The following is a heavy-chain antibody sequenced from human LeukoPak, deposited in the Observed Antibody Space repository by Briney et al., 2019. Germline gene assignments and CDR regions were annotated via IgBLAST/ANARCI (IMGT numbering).Heavy chain of an antibody. CDR1: GGSISSTNYY. J-gene: IGHJ4*02. Sequence: SETLSLTCTVSGGSISSTNYYWGWIRQPPGKGLEWIGSIYYSGSTYYNPSLKSRVTISVDTSKNQFSLKLSSVTAANTAVFYCATSGWYLLPGIYWGQGTLVTVSS. CDR2: IYYSGST. V-gene: IGHV4-39*01. D-gene: IGHD6-19*01. CDR3: ATSGWYLLPGIY.